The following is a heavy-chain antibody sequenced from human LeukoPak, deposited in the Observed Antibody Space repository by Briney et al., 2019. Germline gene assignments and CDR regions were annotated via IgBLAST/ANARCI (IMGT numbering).Heavy chain of an antibody. CDR3: AKDTTSAILTATDY. Sequence: GGSLRLTCAASGVSFGDYARNWIRQPPGKGLEWVSRISWNTGTIGYADSVKGRFTISRDNAKNSLYLQMNSLRVEDTALYYCAKDTTSAILTATDYWGQGILVTVSS. CDR2: ISWNTGTI. CDR1: GVSFGDYA. V-gene: IGHV3-9*01. D-gene: IGHD3-9*01. J-gene: IGHJ4*02.